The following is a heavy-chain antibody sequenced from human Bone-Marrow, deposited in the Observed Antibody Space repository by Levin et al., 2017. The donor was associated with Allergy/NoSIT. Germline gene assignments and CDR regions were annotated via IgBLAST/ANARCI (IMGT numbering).Heavy chain of an antibody. Sequence: GGSLRLSCAASGFTFSIYWMSWVRQAPGKGLEWVANIKQDGSEKHLVDSVKGRFSISRDNAKNSLYLQLDSLRAEDTAVYYCARLDYYDSSQFDYWGQGTLVTVSS. J-gene: IGHJ4*02. CDR3: ARLDYYDSSQFDY. D-gene: IGHD3-22*01. V-gene: IGHV3-7*01. CDR2: IKQDGSEK. CDR1: GFTFSIYW.